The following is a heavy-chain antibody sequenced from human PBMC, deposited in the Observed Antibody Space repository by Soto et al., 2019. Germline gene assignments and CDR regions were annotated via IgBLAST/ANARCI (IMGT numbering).Heavy chain of an antibody. J-gene: IGHJ4*02. V-gene: IGHV3-30*04. CDR2: ISYDGGKK. D-gene: IGHD6-13*01. CDR3: AREGQPAAGTTPHN. Sequence: QEQLVESGGGVVQPGRSLRLSCAASGFNFSSYAMHWVRQAPGKGLEWVAVISYDGGKKYYADSAKGRFTISRDNSKNTLYVEMNSLSAEDTAVYYCAREGQPAAGTTPHNWGQGTLVTVSS. CDR1: GFNFSSYA.